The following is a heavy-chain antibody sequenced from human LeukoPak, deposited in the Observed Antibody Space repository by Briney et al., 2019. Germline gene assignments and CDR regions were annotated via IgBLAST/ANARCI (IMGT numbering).Heavy chain of an antibody. D-gene: IGHD3-10*01. CDR3: ARDSGEVPDY. Sequence: ASVKVSCKASGYTFTGYYMHWVRQAPGQGLEWMGWINPNSGGTNYAQKFQGRVTMTRDTSISTAYLELDRLRFDDTAVYYCARDSGEVPDYWGQGTLVTVSS. CDR1: GYTFTGYY. CDR2: INPNSGGT. J-gene: IGHJ4*02. V-gene: IGHV1-2*02.